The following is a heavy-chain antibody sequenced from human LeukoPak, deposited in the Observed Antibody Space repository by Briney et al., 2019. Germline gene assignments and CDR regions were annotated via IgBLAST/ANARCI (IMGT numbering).Heavy chain of an antibody. CDR1: GFTFRNYA. V-gene: IGHV3-23*01. J-gene: IGHJ4*02. Sequence: GGSLRLSCTASGFTFRNYAISWVRQAPGKGLEWVSAISGSGGTTHYADSVKGRVTTSRDNSKNTLYLQVNSLRAVDTAVYYCAKETSGWGTFDYWGQGTLVTVSS. CDR2: ISGSGGTT. CDR3: AKETSGWGTFDY. D-gene: IGHD6-19*01.